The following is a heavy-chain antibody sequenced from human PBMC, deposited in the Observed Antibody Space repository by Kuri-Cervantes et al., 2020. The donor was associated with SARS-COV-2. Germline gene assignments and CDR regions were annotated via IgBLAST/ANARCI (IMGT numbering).Heavy chain of an antibody. CDR3: ARQRYDFWSGYYRDFDY. CDR2: VNHRGST. Sequence: SETLSLTCAFYGESFSGYYWNWIRQSPGKGLEWIGEVNHRGSTNYNPSLKSRVTISVDTSSKRFSLKLSSVTAADTAVYYCARQRYDFWSGYYRDFDYWGQGTLVTVSS. D-gene: IGHD3-3*01. V-gene: IGHV4-34*01. J-gene: IGHJ4*02. CDR1: GESFSGYY.